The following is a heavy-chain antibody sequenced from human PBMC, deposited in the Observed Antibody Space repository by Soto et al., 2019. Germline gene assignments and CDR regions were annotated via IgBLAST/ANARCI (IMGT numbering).Heavy chain of an antibody. J-gene: IGHJ6*02. CDR3: TTDEITGTTWRDYYYYGMDV. V-gene: IGHV3-15*01. CDR2: IKSKTDGGTT. D-gene: IGHD1-7*01. CDR1: GFTFSNAW. Sequence: GGSLRLSCAASGFTFSNAWMSWVRQAPGKGLEWVGRIKSKTDGGTTDYAAPVKGRFTISRDDSKNTLYLQMNSLKTEDTAVYYCTTDEITGTTWRDYYYYGMDVWGQGTTVTVCS.